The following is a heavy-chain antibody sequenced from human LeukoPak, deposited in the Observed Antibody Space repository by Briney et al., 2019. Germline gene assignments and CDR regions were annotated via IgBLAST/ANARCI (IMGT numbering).Heavy chain of an antibody. CDR2: ISHSGRT. CDR3: AREALGSGGYDYYFDY. J-gene: IGHJ4*02. Sequence: SETLSLTCAVYGGSFSGYYWSWIRQSPGKGLEWIGEISHSGRTSYSPSLKSRVTISADTSKNQFSLKLSSVTAADTAVYYCAREALGSGGYDYYFDYWGQGALVTVSS. CDR1: GGSFSGYY. D-gene: IGHD5-12*01. V-gene: IGHV4-34*01.